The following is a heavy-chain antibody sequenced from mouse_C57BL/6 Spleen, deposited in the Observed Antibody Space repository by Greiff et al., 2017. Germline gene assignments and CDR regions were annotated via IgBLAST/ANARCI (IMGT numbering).Heavy chain of an antibody. CDR2: INPSNGGT. J-gene: IGHJ2*01. V-gene: IGHV1-53*01. CDR1: GYTFTSYW. D-gene: IGHD1-1*01. CDR3: ANSLITTVVADFDY. Sequence: QVQLQQPGTELVKPGASVKLSCMASGYTFTSYWMHWVKQRPGQGLEWIGNINPSNGGTNYNEKFKSKATLTVDKSSSTAYMQLSSLTSEDSAVYYCANSLITTVVADFDYWGQGTTLTVSS.